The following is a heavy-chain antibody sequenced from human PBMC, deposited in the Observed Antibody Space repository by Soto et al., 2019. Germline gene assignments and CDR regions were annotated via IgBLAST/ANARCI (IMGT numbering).Heavy chain of an antibody. J-gene: IGHJ5*02. D-gene: IGHD3-16*01. CDR3: ARERLGRFDP. Sequence: SETLSLTCTVSGGSISSGGYYWSWIRQPPGKGLEWIGYVYYSGSTNYSPSLKSRVTISVDTSKNQFSLTLSSVTAADTAVYYCARERLGRFDPWGQGTLVTVSS. V-gene: IGHV4-31*03. CDR1: GGSISSGGYY. CDR2: VYYSGST.